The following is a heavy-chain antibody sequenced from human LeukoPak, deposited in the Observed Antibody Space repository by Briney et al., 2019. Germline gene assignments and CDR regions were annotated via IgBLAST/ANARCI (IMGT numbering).Heavy chain of an antibody. CDR2: VSTSGTT. J-gene: IGHJ4*02. Sequence: SETLSLTCTVSGGSISTYYWSWIRQPAEKGLEWIGRVSTSGTTQYNPSFKSRVTMSVDTSSNQFSLKLSSVTAADTAVYYCARGSYYDILTGYYRGSFDSWGQGTLVTVSS. D-gene: IGHD3-9*01. V-gene: IGHV4-4*07. CDR1: GGSISTYY. CDR3: ARGSYYDILTGYYRGSFDS.